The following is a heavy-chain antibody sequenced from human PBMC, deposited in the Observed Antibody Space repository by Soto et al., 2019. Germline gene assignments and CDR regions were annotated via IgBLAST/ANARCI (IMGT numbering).Heavy chain of an antibody. D-gene: IGHD6-19*01. CDR3: ARMAGVADLRGEDAFDI. J-gene: IGHJ3*02. CDR2: IDPSDSYT. CDR1: GYSFTSYW. V-gene: IGHV5-10-1*01. Sequence: ESLKISCKGSGYSFTSYWISLVRQMPGKGLEWMGRIDPSDSYTNYSPSFQGHVTISADKSISTAYLQWSSLKASDTAMYYCARMAGVADLRGEDAFDIWGQGTMVTV.